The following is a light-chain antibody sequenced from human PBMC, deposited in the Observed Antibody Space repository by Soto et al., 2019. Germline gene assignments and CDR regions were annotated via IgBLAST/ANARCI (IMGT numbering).Light chain of an antibody. CDR1: QRVRGNN. CDR3: QQYGNSPKT. J-gene: IGKJ1*01. V-gene: IGKV3-20*01. CDR2: GAS. Sequence: EIVLTQSPGTLSLSPGQRATLSCRASQRVRGNNLAGYQQMPGQAPRLLIFGASSRATGIPDRFSGSGSGTDFTLTITRLAREDFAVYYCQQYGNSPKTFGQGTKVDNK.